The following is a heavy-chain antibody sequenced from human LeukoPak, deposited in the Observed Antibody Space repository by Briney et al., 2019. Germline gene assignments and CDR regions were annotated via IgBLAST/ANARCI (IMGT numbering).Heavy chain of an antibody. J-gene: IGHJ3*02. CDR3: ASWKVVVSNGGSDI. V-gene: IGHV3-7*01. CDR1: GFTFSSYW. CDR2: IKQDGSEK. D-gene: IGHD3-22*01. Sequence: GGSLRLSCAASGFTFSSYWMSWVRQAPGKGLEWVANIKQDGSEKYYVDSVKGRFTISRDNAKNSLYLQMNSLRAEDTAVYYCASWKVVVSNGGSDIWGQGTMVTVSS.